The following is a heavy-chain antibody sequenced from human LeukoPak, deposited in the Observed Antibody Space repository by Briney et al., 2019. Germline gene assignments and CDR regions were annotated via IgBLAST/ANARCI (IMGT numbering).Heavy chain of an antibody. J-gene: IGHJ4*02. CDR2: ISSSSSYI. V-gene: IGHV3-21*01. CDR3: ARDLPYDFGSGYYPYYFDY. CDR1: GFTFSSYS. Sequence: GGSLRLSCAASGFTFSSYSMNWVRQAPGKGLEWVSSISSSSSYIYYADSVKGRFTISRDNAKNSLYLQMNSLRAEDTAVYYCARDLPYDFGSGYYPYYFDYWGQGTLVTVSS. D-gene: IGHD3-3*01.